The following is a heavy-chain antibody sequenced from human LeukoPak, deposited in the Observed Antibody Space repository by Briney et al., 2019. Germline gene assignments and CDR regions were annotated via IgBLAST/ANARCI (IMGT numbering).Heavy chain of an antibody. D-gene: IGHD6-6*01. CDR3: ARGRGYSISSDAFDI. V-gene: IGHV3-21*06. Sequence: GGSLRLSCAASGFTFSSYGMNWVRQAPGKGLEWVSSISTSSAYKYYADSLEGRFTISRDNAKNSLYLQMDSLRAEDTAVYYCARGRGYSISSDAFDIWGQGTMVTVSS. CDR1: GFTFSSYG. J-gene: IGHJ3*02. CDR2: ISTSSAYK.